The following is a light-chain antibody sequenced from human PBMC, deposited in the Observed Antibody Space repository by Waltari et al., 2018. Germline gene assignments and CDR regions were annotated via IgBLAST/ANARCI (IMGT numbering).Light chain of an antibody. V-gene: IGKV1-5*03. CDR2: KVS. J-gene: IGKJ1*01. CDR3: QQYNSHWT. CDR1: QSISSW. Sequence: DIQMTQSPSTLSASVGDRVTITCRASQSISSWLAWYQQKPGKAPKLLIYKVSRLESGVPSRFTGSGSGTEFTLTISSLQPDDFATYYCQQYNSHWTFGQGTKVEI.